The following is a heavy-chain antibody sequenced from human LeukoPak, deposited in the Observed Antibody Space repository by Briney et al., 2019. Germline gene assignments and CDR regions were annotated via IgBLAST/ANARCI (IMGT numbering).Heavy chain of an antibody. Sequence: GRSLRLSCAASGFTFDDYAMHWVPQAPGKGLEWVSGISWNSGSIGYADSVQGRFTISRDNAKNSLYLQMNSLRAEDTAVYYCARKRGYSGYAPRDWYFDLWGRGTLVTVSS. J-gene: IGHJ2*01. CDR3: ARKRGYSGYAPRDWYFDL. CDR2: ISWNSGSI. V-gene: IGHV3-9*01. CDR1: GFTFDDYA. D-gene: IGHD5-12*01.